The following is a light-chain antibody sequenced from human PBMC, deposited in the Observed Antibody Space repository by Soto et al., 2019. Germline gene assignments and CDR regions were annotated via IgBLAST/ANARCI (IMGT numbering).Light chain of an antibody. CDR2: DVS. Sequence: QSALTQPPSVSGSPGQSVAISCTGTSSDVGSFNRVSWYQQPPGTAPQLLIYDVSNRPSGVPDRFSGSKSGNTASLTISGLQAEDEADYYCSSFTSSDTYVFGTGTKVTVL. J-gene: IGLJ1*01. CDR3: SSFTSSDTYV. CDR1: SSDVGSFNR. V-gene: IGLV2-18*02.